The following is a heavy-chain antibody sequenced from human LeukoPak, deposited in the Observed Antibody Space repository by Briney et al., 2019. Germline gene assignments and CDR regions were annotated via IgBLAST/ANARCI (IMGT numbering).Heavy chain of an antibody. D-gene: IGHD3-10*01. CDR3: ARGPSGSDY. V-gene: IGHV1-2*06. Sequence: ASVKVSCKVSGYTFTGHYLHWVRQASGQGLEWMGRINPSSGGTNYAQKFRGRVTMTGDTSINTAYMDLSSLRSDDTAVYYCARGPSGSDYWGQGTLVTVSS. CDR2: INPSSGGT. CDR1: GYTFTGHY. J-gene: IGHJ4*02.